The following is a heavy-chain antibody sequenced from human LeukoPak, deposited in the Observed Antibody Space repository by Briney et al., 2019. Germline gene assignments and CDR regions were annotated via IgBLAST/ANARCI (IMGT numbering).Heavy chain of an antibody. V-gene: IGHV1-2*02. Sequence: GASVKVSCKASGYTFTGNYIHWVRQAPGQGLEWVGWINPNSGGTNYAQKFQGRVTMTRDTSISTAYMELSSLRSEDTAVYYCARGVGGYGYFHYFDYWGQGTLVTVSS. D-gene: IGHD5-18*01. CDR3: ARGVGGYGYFHYFDY. CDR1: GYTFTGNY. CDR2: INPNSGGT. J-gene: IGHJ4*02.